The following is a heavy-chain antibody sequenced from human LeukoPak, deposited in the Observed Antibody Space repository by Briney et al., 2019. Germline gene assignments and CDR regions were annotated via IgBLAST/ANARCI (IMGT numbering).Heavy chain of an antibody. CDR1: GSTFSFYA. V-gene: IGHV3-23*01. CDR3: AKEHDYTNAAPEWGFDS. CDR2: ISGSSSHT. Sequence: PGGSLRLSCAASGSTFSFYAMSWVRQAPGKGLEWVSGISGSSSHTKDADFVRGRFTIYRDNSRNTLFLQLNSLTAEDTAVYYCAKEHDYTNAAPEWGFDSWGQGSMVIVSS. J-gene: IGHJ4*02. D-gene: IGHD2-2*02.